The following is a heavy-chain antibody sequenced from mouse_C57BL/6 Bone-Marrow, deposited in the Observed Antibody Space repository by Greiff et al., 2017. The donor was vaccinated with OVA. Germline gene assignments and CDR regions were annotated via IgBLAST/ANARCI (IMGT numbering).Heavy chain of an antibody. V-gene: IGHV1-50*01. Sequence: VQLQQPGAELVKPGASVKLSCKASGYTFTSYWMQWVKQRPGQGLEWIGEIDPSDSYTNYNQKFKGKATLTVDTSSSTAYMQLSSLTSEDSAVYYCARRRTAQAFDYWGQGTTLTVSS. CDR2: IDPSDSYT. CDR3: ARRRTAQAFDY. D-gene: IGHD3-2*02. CDR1: GYTFTSYW. J-gene: IGHJ2*01.